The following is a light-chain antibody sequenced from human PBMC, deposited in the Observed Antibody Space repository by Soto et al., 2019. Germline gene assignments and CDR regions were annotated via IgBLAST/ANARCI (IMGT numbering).Light chain of an antibody. CDR1: SSNIGAGYD. V-gene: IGLV1-40*01. CDR3: QSYDSSLSGSNVV. J-gene: IGLJ2*01. Sequence: QSVLTPPPSVSGAPGQRVTISCTGSSSNIGAGYDLHWYQQLPGTAPKLLIYGNSNRPSGVPDRFSGSKSATSASLAITGLQAEEEVDYYCQSYDSSLSGSNVVFGGRTMVTDL. CDR2: GNS.